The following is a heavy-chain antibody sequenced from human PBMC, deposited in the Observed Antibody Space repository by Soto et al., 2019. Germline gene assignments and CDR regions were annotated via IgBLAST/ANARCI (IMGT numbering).Heavy chain of an antibody. CDR1: GGTFSSYA. V-gene: IGHV1-69*13. Sequence: SVKVSCKASGGTFSSYAISWVRQAPGQGLEWMGGIIPIFGTANYAQKFQGRVTITADESTSTAYMELSSLRSEDTAVFYCARGGYDVRYYYYYAMDVWGQGTKVTVS. D-gene: IGHD1-1*01. CDR3: ARGGYDVRYYYYYAMDV. CDR2: IIPIFGTA. J-gene: IGHJ6*02.